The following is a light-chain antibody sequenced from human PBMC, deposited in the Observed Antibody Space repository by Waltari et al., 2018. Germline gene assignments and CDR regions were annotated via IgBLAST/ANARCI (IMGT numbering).Light chain of an antibody. V-gene: IGLV2-14*01. Sequence: QSALTQPASVSGSPGQSITISCTGTNSDVGGYNYVSWYQQHPGKVPKLMIYDVTKRASGVSNRFSGSKSGNTASLTISGLQAEDEADYSCSSYTSTSTHVVFGGGTKLTVL. CDR2: DVT. J-gene: IGLJ2*01. CDR3: SSYTSTSTHVV. CDR1: NSDVGGYNY.